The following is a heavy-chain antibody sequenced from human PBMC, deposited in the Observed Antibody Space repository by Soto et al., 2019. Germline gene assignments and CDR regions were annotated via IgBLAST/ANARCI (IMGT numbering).Heavy chain of an antibody. V-gene: IGHV4-61*01. J-gene: IGHJ5*02. D-gene: IGHD2-21*01. CDR2: VENSGST. CDR1: GGSVSSESYY. CDR3: ARERGDSHWIDP. Sequence: PSETLSLTCSVSGGSVSSESYYWSWIRQTPGKGLEGIGNVENSGSTKYNPSLKSRVTISVDTSKNQFSLKLSSVTGADTAVYYCARERGDSHWIDPWGQGTLVTVSS.